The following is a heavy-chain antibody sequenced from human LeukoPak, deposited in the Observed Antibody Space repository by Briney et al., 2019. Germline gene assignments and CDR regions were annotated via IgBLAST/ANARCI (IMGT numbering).Heavy chain of an antibody. J-gene: IGHJ4*02. Sequence: GGSLRLSCAASGFSVSTDHMSWVRQAPGKGLEWVSVIYNDGSTYYADAVKGRFTISRDNSKNTVDLLVNSLRAEDTAVYYCARVWELSYDYWGQGTLVTVSS. V-gene: IGHV3-53*01. CDR3: ARVWELSYDY. CDR2: IYNDGST. D-gene: IGHD3-16*02. CDR1: GFSVSTDH.